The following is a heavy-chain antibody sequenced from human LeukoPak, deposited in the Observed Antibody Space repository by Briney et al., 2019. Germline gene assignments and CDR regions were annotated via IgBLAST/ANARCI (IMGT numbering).Heavy chain of an antibody. D-gene: IGHD3-9*01. CDR2: ISYDGSNK. V-gene: IGHV3-30-3*01. CDR3: ASNMVFNWLLGRLRY. Sequence: PGGSLRLSCAAPGFTFSSYAMSWVRQAPGKGLEWVAVISYDGSNKYYADSVKGRFTISRDNSKNTLYLQMNSLRAEDTAVYYCASNMVFNWLLGRLRYWGQGTLVTVSS. J-gene: IGHJ4*02. CDR1: GFTFSSYA.